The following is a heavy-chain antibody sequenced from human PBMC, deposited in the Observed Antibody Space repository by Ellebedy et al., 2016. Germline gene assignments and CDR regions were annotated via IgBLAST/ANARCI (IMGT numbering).Heavy chain of an antibody. CDR1: GYNFNNNW. V-gene: IGHV5-10-1*01. D-gene: IGHD5-24*01. CDR3: ATNLNGFLSWFDP. CDR2: IDPRDSYT. Sequence: GESLKISCKGSGYNFNNNWISWVRHMPGKGLEWVGRIDPRDSYTTYSPSFQGQVTITADKSTTTTYLQWSSLKASDTGMYYCATNLNGFLSWFDPWGQGTQVTVSS. J-gene: IGHJ5*02.